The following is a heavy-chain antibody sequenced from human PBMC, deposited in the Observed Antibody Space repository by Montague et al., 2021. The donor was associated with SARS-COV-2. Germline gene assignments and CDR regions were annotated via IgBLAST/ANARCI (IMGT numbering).Heavy chain of an antibody. V-gene: IGHV4-39*01. J-gene: IGHJ5*02. CDR1: GDSTSCPSCY. CDR3: ARHRNYGDQSLDNRFHP. Sequence: SETLSLTCTVSGDSTSCPSCYWGWIRQAPGKGLDWIGTIYNSGTTYYNPSLKSRLTISIDTSKNQFSLKLTFVTAADTAVYYCARHRNYGDQSLDNRFHPWGQGTLVTVSS. D-gene: IGHD4-17*01. CDR2: IYNSGTT.